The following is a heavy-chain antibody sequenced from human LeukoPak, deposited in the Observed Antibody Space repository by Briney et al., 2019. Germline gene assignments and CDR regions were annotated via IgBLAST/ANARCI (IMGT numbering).Heavy chain of an antibody. CDR1: GYTFTSYY. CDR2: FNPSGTGT. CDR3: ATDHSMANTAWWFDP. Sequence: ASVKVSCKASGYTFTSYYMHWVRQAPGQGLEWMGIFNPSGTGTSYAQKFQGRITMSRDTSTSTVYMELSSLRSEDTAFYYCATDHSMANTAWWFDPWGQGTPVTVSS. V-gene: IGHV1-46*01. J-gene: IGHJ5*02. D-gene: IGHD5-24*01.